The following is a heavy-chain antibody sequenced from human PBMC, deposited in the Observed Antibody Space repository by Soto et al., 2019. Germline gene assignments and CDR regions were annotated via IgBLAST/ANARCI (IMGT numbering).Heavy chain of an antibody. J-gene: IGHJ5*02. V-gene: IGHV4-61*01. CDR1: GGSVSSATSF. D-gene: IGHD6-19*01. CDR2: RLRSGRC. Sequence: SETLSLPWPVSGGSVSSATSFWSWVRQPPGGALEWIAYRLRSGRCMYNPSLKSRVTISLSTSKTQFSLRLTSVTAADTAVYYCARGMYKSGWNLDLWGQGIVVTSPQ. CDR3: ARGMYKSGWNLDL.